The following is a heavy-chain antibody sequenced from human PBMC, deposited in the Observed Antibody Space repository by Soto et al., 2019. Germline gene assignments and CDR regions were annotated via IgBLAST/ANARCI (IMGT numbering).Heavy chain of an antibody. CDR1: GGSISSGGYS. V-gene: IGHV4-30-2*01. CDR2: IYHSGST. J-gene: IGHJ4*02. D-gene: IGHD2-15*01. Sequence: QLQLQESGSGLVKPSQTLSLTCAVSGGSISSGGYSWSWIRQPPGKGLEWIGYIYHSGSTFYNPSFKMRVTISVDRSRNQFSLKLSSVTPADTAVYFCARSNLAAPYVDYWGQGTLVTVSS. CDR3: ARSNLAAPYVDY.